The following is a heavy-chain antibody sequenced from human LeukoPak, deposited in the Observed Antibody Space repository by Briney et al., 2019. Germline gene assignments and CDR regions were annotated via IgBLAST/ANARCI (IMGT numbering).Heavy chain of an antibody. CDR3: AKDLSTYYHDSRTPDY. V-gene: IGHV3-30*02. J-gene: IGHJ4*02. CDR2: IRFDGSNK. Sequence: GGSLRLSCATSGFTVSSYGIHWVRQAPGKGLEGVAFIRFDGSNKYYADSVKGRFTISRDNSKNTLYLQMNSLRAEDTAVYYCAKDLSTYYHDSRTPDYWGQGTLVTVSS. CDR1: GFTVSSYG. D-gene: IGHD3-22*01.